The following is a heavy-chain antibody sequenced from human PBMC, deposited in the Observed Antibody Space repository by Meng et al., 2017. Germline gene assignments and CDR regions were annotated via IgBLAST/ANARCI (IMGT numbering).Heavy chain of an antibody. J-gene: IGHJ4*02. CDR1: GFTFSDYY. D-gene: IGHD1-1*01. Sequence: QVRLVEAGGGLVKPGGSLRLSCAASGFTFSDYYMSWIRQAPGKGLEWVSYISPSVSTINYADSVKGRFTISRDNVKNSLYLQMNSLRAEDTAVYYCARDSSWNDGGGCEYWGQGTLVTVSS. CDR2: ISPSVSTI. V-gene: IGHV3-11*01. CDR3: ARDSSWNDGGGCEY.